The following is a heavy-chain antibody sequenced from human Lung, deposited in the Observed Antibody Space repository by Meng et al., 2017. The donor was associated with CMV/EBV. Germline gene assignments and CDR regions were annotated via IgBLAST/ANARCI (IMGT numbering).Heavy chain of an antibody. Sequence: GXXRLSCSASGFAFSNYKMDWVRQAPGRGLEWVSSITPFSDYIYYGDSVKGRFTISRDNGKNSLYLQMNSLRDEDTAVYYCARDRYQLPYDSWGQGTLVTVSS. V-gene: IGHV3-21*01. CDR1: GFAFSNYK. J-gene: IGHJ4*02. CDR2: ITPFSDYI. CDR3: ARDRYQLPYDS. D-gene: IGHD2-2*01.